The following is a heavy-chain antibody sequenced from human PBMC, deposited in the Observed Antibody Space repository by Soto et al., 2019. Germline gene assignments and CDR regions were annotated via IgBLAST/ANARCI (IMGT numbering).Heavy chain of an antibody. V-gene: IGHV3-74*03. Sequence: EVQLVESGGGLVQPGESLRLSCAASGLTFRSYWMHWVRQAPGKGLVWVSRINTDGSVAMYVDSVNGRFTISRDNAKNTLYLHMNSLRAEDTAVYYCVRDMQFWRLDSWGQGTLVTVSA. CDR1: GLTFRSYW. CDR3: VRDMQFWRLDS. D-gene: IGHD3-3*02. CDR2: INTDGSVA. J-gene: IGHJ4*02.